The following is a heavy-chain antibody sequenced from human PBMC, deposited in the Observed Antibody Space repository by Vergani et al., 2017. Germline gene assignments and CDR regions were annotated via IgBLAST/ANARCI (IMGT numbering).Heavy chain of an antibody. CDR2: ISWDGGST. D-gene: IGHD3-16*01. CDR1: GFTFDDYT. V-gene: IGHV3-43*01. J-gene: IGHJ3*02. Sequence: EVQLVESGGVVVQPGGSLRLSCAASGFTFDDYTMHWVRQAPGKGLEWVSLISWDGGSTYYAESVKGRFTISRDNSKNTLYLQMNSLIAEDTAVYYCARDGGFGRTTRDDAFDIWGQGTMVTVSS. CDR3: ARDGGFGRTTRDDAFDI.